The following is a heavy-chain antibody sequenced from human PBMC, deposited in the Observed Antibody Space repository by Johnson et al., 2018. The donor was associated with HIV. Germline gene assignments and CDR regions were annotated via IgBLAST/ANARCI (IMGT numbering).Heavy chain of an antibody. J-gene: IGHJ3*02. CDR1: GFTFSDYY. V-gene: IGHV3-11*04. Sequence: QVQLVESGGGLVKPGGSLRLSCAASGFTFSDYYMSWIRQAPGKGLEWVSYISSSGSTIYYADSVKGRFTISRDNSKNTLYVQMNSRRAEDTAVYYCARRVVVTAQSGIYAFDIWGQGTMVTVSS. CDR2: ISSSGSTI. D-gene: IGHD2-21*02. CDR3: ARRVVVTAQSGIYAFDI.